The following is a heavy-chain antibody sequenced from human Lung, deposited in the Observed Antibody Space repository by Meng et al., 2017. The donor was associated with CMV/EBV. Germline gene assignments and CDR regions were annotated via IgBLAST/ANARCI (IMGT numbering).Heavy chain of an antibody. CDR3: ARDLRNPPTSFGGVRTHLRYFDS. J-gene: IGHJ4*02. V-gene: IGHV3-21*01. D-gene: IGHD3-3*01. CDR2: ISSNSSYR. Sequence: GGSXRLXXAASGFTFSSYSMNWVRQAPGKGLEWVSSISSNSSYRYYADSVKGRFTVSRDNAKNSLYLQMNCLRAEDTAVYYCARDLRNPPTSFGGVRTHLRYFDSWGQGXLVTVSS. CDR1: GFTFSSYS.